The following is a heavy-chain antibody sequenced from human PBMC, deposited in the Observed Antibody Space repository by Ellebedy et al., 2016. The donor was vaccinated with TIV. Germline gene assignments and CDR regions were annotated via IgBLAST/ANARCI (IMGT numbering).Heavy chain of an antibody. J-gene: IGHJ4*02. CDR3: AKGPGVCGGDCYTLH. V-gene: IGHV3-33*06. Sequence: GESLKISXAASGFTFSSYGMHWVRQAPGKGLEWVAVIWYDGSNKYYADSVKGRFTISRDNSKNTLYLQMNSLRAEDTAVYYCAKGPGVCGGDCYTLHWGQGTLVTVSS. CDR1: GFTFSSYG. CDR2: IWYDGSNK. D-gene: IGHD2-21*01.